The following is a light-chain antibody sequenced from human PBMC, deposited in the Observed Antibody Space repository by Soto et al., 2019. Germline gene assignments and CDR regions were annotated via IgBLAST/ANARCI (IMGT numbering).Light chain of an antibody. CDR1: QSVGSD. Sequence: EIVMTQSPATLSVSPGERATLSCRASQSVGSDLAWYQHKPGQSPRLLIYGASTRATGVPARFSGSGSGTEFSRSISSLQSEDFGVYYGQRCTNSLTFGPGTKVDI. J-gene: IGKJ3*01. CDR2: GAS. CDR3: QRCTNSLT. V-gene: IGKV3-15*01.